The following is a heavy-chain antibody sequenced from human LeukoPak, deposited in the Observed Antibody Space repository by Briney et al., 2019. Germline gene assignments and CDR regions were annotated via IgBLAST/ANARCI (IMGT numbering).Heavy chain of an antibody. CDR2: ISGSGGST. CDR3: AKSWAAAGKFDY. Sequence: PGGSLRLSCAASGFTFTDYWMHWVRQAPGKGLEWVSAISGSGGSTYYADSVKGRFTISRDNSKNTLYLQMNSLRAEDTAVYYCAKSWAAAGKFDYWGQGTLVTVSS. V-gene: IGHV3-23*01. J-gene: IGHJ4*02. CDR1: GFTFTDYW. D-gene: IGHD6-13*01.